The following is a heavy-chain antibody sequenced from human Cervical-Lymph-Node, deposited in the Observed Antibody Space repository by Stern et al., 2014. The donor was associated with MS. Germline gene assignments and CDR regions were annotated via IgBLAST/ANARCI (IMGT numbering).Heavy chain of an antibody. J-gene: IGHJ4*02. CDR3: ARVSTSFDD. Sequence: VQLVESGPGVVKPSETLSLTCTVSGGSISSYYWSWIRPPPGTGLEVIGYISYDGSTSYNSSLSSRVTMSLDTSKKKFFLKLDSVSAADTAVYFCARVSTSFDDWGQGTLVTVSS. CDR1: GGSISSYY. CDR2: ISYDGST. V-gene: IGHV4-59*01.